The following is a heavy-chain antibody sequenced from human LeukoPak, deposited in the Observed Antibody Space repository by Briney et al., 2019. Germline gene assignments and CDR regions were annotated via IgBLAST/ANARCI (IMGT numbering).Heavy chain of an antibody. CDR1: GFIFEDYG. V-gene: IGHV3-20*04. D-gene: IGHD7-27*01. J-gene: IGHJ4*02. Sequence: GGSLRLSCAATGFIFEDYGMAWIRQAPGKGLEWVSGISWNGAGTDYADSVKGRFTISRDDAKNSLYLQMNSLRAEDTALYYCARGKWGPDYWGQGTLVTVSS. CDR2: ISWNGAGT. CDR3: ARGKWGPDY.